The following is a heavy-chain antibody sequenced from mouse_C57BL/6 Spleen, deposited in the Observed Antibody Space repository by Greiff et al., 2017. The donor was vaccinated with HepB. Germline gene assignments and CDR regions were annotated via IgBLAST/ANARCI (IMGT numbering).Heavy chain of an antibody. CDR2: IYYSGTI. D-gene: IGHD1-1*01. J-gene: IGHJ1*03. CDR3: ARVTTVVGRDWYFDV. Sequence: VQLKESGPGLVKPSQTVFLTCTVTGISITTGNYRWSWIRQFPGNKLEWIGYIYYSGTITYNPSLTSRTTITRDTPKNQFFLEMNSLTAEDTATYYCARVTTVVGRDWYFDVWGTGTTVTVSS. V-gene: IGHV3-5*01. CDR1: GISITTGNYR.